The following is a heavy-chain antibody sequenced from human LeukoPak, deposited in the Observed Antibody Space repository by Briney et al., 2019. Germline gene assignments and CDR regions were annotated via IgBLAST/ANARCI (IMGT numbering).Heavy chain of an antibody. CDR2: IYYSGST. CDR3: ARRADPEYYYDSSGYYPDAFDI. D-gene: IGHD3-22*01. Sequence: SETLSLPCPVSGGSISSSSYYWGWIRQPPGKGLEWIGSIYYSGSTYYNPSLKSRVTISVDTSKNQFSLKLSSVTAADTAVYYCARRADPEYYYDSSGYYPDAFDIWGQGTMVTVSS. J-gene: IGHJ3*02. V-gene: IGHV4-39*01. CDR1: GGSISSSSYY.